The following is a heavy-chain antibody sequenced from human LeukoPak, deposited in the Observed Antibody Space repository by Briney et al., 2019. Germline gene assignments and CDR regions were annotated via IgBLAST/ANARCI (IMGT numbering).Heavy chain of an antibody. CDR1: GFTFSDYY. D-gene: IGHD5-18*01. J-gene: IGHJ4*02. Sequence: GGSLRLSCAASGFTFSDYYMSWIRQAPGKGLEWVSYISSSGSTIYYADSVKGRFTISRDNAKNSLYLQMNSLRPEDTAVYYCAKEASRGSSFAYTPIEKPYYLDYWGQGTLVTVSS. V-gene: IGHV3-11*04. CDR3: AKEASRGSSFAYTPIEKPYYLDY. CDR2: ISSSGSTI.